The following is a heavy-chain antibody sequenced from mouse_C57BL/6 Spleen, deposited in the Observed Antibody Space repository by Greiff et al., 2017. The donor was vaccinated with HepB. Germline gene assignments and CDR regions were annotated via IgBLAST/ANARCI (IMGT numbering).Heavy chain of an antibody. Sequence: QVQLQQPGAELVKPGASVKMSCKASGYTFTSYWITWVKQRPGQGLEWIGDIYPGSGSTNYNEKFKSKATLTVGTSSSTAYMQLSSLTSEDSAVYYCARYYYGSSPYYAMDYWGQGTSVTVSS. D-gene: IGHD1-1*01. J-gene: IGHJ4*01. CDR3: ARYYYGSSPYYAMDY. CDR1: GYTFTSYW. CDR2: IYPGSGST. V-gene: IGHV1-55*01.